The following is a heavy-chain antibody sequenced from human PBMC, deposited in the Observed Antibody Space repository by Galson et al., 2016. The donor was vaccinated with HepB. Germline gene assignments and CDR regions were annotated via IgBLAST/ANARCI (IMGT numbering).Heavy chain of an antibody. J-gene: IGHJ4*02. Sequence: SLRLSCAASGFTFNNYAMTWVRQAPGKGLEWVSTISGNSVATYYTDSPKGRFTISRDDSRSTLYLHLNSLRAEDTAVYYCAKNPKFGDYAYSDYWGQGTLVTVSS. CDR1: GFTFNNYA. CDR3: AKNPKFGDYAYSDY. D-gene: IGHD4-17*01. CDR2: ISGNSVAT. V-gene: IGHV3-23*01.